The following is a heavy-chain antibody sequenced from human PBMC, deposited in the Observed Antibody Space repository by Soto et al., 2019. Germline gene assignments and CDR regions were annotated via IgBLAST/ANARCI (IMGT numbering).Heavy chain of an antibody. D-gene: IGHD6-19*01. Sequence: SVKVSCKTSGVTFSSYAISWVRQAPGQGLEWMGGIIPIFGTANYAQKFQGRVTITADKSTSTAYMELSSLRSEDTAVYYCARGAGAYYYFYGMDVWGQGTTVTVSS. CDR2: IIPIFGTA. CDR3: ARGAGAYYYFYGMDV. CDR1: GVTFSSYA. V-gene: IGHV1-69*06. J-gene: IGHJ6*02.